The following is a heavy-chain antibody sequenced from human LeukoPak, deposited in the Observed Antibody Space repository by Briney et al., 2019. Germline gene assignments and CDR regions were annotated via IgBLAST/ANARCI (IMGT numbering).Heavy chain of an antibody. CDR2: IYYSGST. CDR1: GGSISSGDYY. Sequence: SETLSLTCTVSGGSISSGDYYWSWIRQPPGKGLEWIGYIYYSGSTYYNPSLKSRVTISVDTSKNQFSLKLSSVTAADTAVYYCARGVVVITRYWYFDLRGRGTLVTVSS. J-gene: IGHJ2*01. D-gene: IGHD3-22*01. V-gene: IGHV4-30-4*01. CDR3: ARGVVVITRYWYFDL.